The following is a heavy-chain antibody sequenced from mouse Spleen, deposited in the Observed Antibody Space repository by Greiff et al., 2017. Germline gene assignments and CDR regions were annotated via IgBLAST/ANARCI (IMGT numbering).Heavy chain of an antibody. CDR1: GFNIKDDY. D-gene: IGHD2-10*01. CDR2: IDPENGDT. CDR3: TTASSSYYEAWFAY. Sequence: VQLQQSGAELVRPGASVKLSCTASGFNIKDDYMHWVKQRPEQGLEWIGWIDPENGDTEYASKFQGKATITADTSSNTAYLQLSSLTSEDTAVYYCTTASSSYYEAWFAYWGQGTLVTVSA. J-gene: IGHJ3*01. V-gene: IGHV14-4*01.